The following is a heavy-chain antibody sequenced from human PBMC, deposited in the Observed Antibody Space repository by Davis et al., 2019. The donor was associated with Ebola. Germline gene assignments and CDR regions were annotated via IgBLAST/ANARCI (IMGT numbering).Heavy chain of an antibody. CDR1: RYSFTSYW. D-gene: IGHD2-15*01. J-gene: IGHJ6*02. CDR2: IDPSDSYT. Sequence: SCKGSRYSFTSYWICWLRQMPGKGLEWMGRIDPSDSYTNYSPSFQGHVTISADKSISTAYLQWSSLKASDTAMYYCGAAPYYYYGMDVWGQGTTVTVSS. CDR3: GAAPYYYYGMDV. V-gene: IGHV5-10-1*01.